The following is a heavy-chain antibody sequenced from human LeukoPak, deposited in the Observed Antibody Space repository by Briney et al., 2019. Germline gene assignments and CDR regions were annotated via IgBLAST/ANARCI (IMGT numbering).Heavy chain of an antibody. CDR3: AKGLWSGYKYYYYYMDV. CDR2: IIPIFGTA. J-gene: IGHJ6*03. Sequence: ASVKVSCKASGGTFSSYAISWVRQAPGQGLEWMGGIIPIFGTANYAQKFQGRVTITADKSTSTAYMELSSLRSEDTAVYYCAKGLWSGYKYYYYYMDVWGKGTTVTVSS. D-gene: IGHD3-3*01. CDR1: GGTFSSYA. V-gene: IGHV1-69*06.